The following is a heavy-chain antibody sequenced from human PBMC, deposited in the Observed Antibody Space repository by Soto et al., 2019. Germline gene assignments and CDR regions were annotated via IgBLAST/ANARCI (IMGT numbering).Heavy chain of an antibody. J-gene: IGHJ1*01. CDR2: INHSGNT. Sequence: SETLSLTCAVYGGSFSGYYWSWIRQPPGKGLEWIGEINHSGNTNYNPSLKSRVTISVDTSENQFSLKLSSVTAADTAVYYCASTMATEYFQQWGQGTLVTVSS. CDR3: ASTMATEYFQQ. V-gene: IGHV4-34*01. CDR1: GGSFSGYY. D-gene: IGHD3-10*01.